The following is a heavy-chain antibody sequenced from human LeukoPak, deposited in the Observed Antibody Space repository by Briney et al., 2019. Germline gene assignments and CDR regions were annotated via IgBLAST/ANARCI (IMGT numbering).Heavy chain of an antibody. CDR1: GGSISSYY. CDR2: TSDSGGHT. V-gene: IGHV4-59*01. CDR3: ARWHSHGRYFDY. D-gene: IGHD2-21*01. Sequence: SETLSLTCTVSGGSISSYYWSWIRQPLGQGLEWIGYTSDSGGHTDYKPSLKSRVAISVGTSKNQFSLKLTFATAADTAVYYCARWHSHGRYFDYWGQGALVTVSS. J-gene: IGHJ4*02.